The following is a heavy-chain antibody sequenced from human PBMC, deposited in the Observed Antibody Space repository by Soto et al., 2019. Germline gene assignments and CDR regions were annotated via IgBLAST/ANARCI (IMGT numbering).Heavy chain of an antibody. Sequence: GGSLRLSCAASGFTFSSYGMHWVRQAPGKGLEWVAVISYDGSNEYYADSVKGRFTISRDNSKNTLYLQMNSLRAEDTDVYYCAKDPNRKWNPKGWFDPWGQGTLVTVSS. CDR3: AKDPNRKWNPKGWFDP. J-gene: IGHJ5*02. CDR2: ISYDGSNE. D-gene: IGHD1-1*01. V-gene: IGHV3-30*18. CDR1: GFTFSSYG.